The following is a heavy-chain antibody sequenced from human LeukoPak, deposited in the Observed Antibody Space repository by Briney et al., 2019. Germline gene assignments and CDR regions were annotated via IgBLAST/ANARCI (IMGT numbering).Heavy chain of an antibody. J-gene: IGHJ5*02. CDR1: GFTFSSYW. CDR3: ARDPSSGLNWFDP. V-gene: IGHV3-7*03. CDR2: IKEDGSEK. D-gene: IGHD6-19*01. Sequence: GGSLRLSCAASGFTFSSYWMSWVRQAPGKGLEWVANIKEDGSEKYYVDSVKGRFTISRDNAKSSLYLQMNSLRAEDTAVYYCARDPSSGLNWFDPWGQGSLVTVSS.